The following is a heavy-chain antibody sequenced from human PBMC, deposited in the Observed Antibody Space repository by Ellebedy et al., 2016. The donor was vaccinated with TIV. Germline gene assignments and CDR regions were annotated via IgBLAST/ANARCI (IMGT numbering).Heavy chain of an antibody. V-gene: IGHV3-74*01. J-gene: IGHJ5*02. Sequence: LSLTCAASGFALSRYWIHWVRQAPGEGLVCVSRINGDGTKTNYADSVKGRFTTSRDNAKNTLYLQMNSLRAEDTDLYFCAGQNYGDYAPLGSWGQGTLVTVSS. CDR1: GFALSRYW. D-gene: IGHD4-17*01. CDR3: AGQNYGDYAPLGS. CDR2: INGDGTKT.